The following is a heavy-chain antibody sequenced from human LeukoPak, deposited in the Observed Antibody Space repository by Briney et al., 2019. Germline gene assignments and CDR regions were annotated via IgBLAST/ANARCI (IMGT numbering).Heavy chain of an antibody. J-gene: IGHJ4*02. CDR2: IYSGGST. Sequence: GGSLRLSCAASGFTVSSNYMSWVRQAPGKGLEWVSVIYSGGSTYYADSVKGRFTISRDNSKNTLYLQMNSLRAEDTAVYYCARDYGDHYFDYWGQGTLVTVSS. V-gene: IGHV3-66*01. D-gene: IGHD4-17*01. CDR3: ARDYGDHYFDY. CDR1: GFTVSSNY.